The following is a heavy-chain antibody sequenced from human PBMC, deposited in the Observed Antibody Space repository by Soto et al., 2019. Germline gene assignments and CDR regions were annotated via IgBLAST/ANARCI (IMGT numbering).Heavy chain of an antibody. V-gene: IGHV4-31*03. CDR2: IYYSGST. D-gene: IGHD1-26*01. Sequence: SETLSLTCSVSAGYLERSIYFWSWIRQHPGKGLEWIGYIYYSGSTYYNPSLKSRVTISVDTSKNQFSLKLSSVTAADTAVYYCARGRFIVDDAFDIWGQGTMVTVSS. CDR1: AGYLERSIYF. J-gene: IGHJ3*02. CDR3: ARGRFIVDDAFDI.